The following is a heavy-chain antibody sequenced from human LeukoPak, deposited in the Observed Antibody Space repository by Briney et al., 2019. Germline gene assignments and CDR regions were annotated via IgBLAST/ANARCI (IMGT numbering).Heavy chain of an antibody. CDR3: MTDVLWDPAGY. CDR1: GFTFSESC. D-gene: IGHD2-8*01. CDR2: IKRKADGSTI. J-gene: IGHJ4*02. V-gene: IGHV3-15*01. Sequence: TGGSLRLSCAASGFTFSESCMSWVRQAPGKGLEWVGRIKRKADGSTIDYAARVKGRFTISRDDSEITLYLRMGRVKTADTAVYYCMTDVLWDPAGYWGQGTLVTVSS.